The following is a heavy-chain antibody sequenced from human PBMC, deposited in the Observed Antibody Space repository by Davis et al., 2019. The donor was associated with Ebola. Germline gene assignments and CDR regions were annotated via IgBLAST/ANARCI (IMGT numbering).Heavy chain of an antibody. CDR1: GYSFTSYW. CDR3: ARQESLYGWSDY. CDR2: IYAGDSDS. D-gene: IGHD2-8*01. J-gene: IGHJ4*02. V-gene: IGHV5-51*01. Sequence: PGGSLRLSCKGSGYSFTSYWISWVRQMPGKGLEWMGIIYAGDSDSRYSPSFEGQVIISVDRSIKTVYLQWKSLRASDTAKYYCARQESLYGWSDYWGQGTLVTVSS.